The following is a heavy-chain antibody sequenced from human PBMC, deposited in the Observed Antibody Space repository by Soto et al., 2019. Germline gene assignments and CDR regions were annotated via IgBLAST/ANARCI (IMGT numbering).Heavy chain of an antibody. J-gene: IGHJ4*02. CDR3: AKDRQFRSYYESAGHYND. CDR2: ISGRGGVT. Sequence: EVQLLESGGGLVQPGGSLRLTCVGSGFTFRNQDMRWVRQAPGKGLEWVSGISGRGGVTYYADSVKGRFTISRDNSKNTLYLQMNNLRANDTAVSYCAKDRQFRSYYESAGHYNDWGQGPLVTISS. CDR1: GFTFRNQD. D-gene: IGHD3-22*01. V-gene: IGHV3-23*01.